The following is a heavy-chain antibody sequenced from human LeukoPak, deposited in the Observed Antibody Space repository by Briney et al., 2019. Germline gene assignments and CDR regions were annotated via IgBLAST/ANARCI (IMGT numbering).Heavy chain of an antibody. J-gene: IGHJ3*02. CDR3: ASTSTVYAARGAFDI. CDR2: IYYSGST. Sequence: SETLSLTCTVSGGSISSYYWSWIRQPPGKGLEWIGYIYYSGSTNYNPSLKSRVTISVDTSKNQFSLKLSSVTAADTAVYYCASTSTVYAARGAFDIWGQGTMVTVSS. V-gene: IGHV4-59*01. D-gene: IGHD2/OR15-2a*01. CDR1: GGSISSYY.